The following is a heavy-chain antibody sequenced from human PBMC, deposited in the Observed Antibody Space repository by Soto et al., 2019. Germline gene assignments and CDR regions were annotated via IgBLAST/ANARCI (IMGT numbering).Heavy chain of an antibody. J-gene: IGHJ5*02. CDR1: RFTFSTYA. D-gene: IGHD3-10*01. CDR3: ATSAMLRGGGWFDP. Sequence: EVQLLESGGGLVQPGGSLRLSCAASRFTFSTYAMSWVRQAPGKGLEWVSDISGSGGNTYYADSVKGRFTISRDNSNNTLYLQMTSLRAEDTAVYYCATSAMLRGGGWFDPWGQGTLVTVSS. CDR2: ISGSGGNT. V-gene: IGHV3-23*01.